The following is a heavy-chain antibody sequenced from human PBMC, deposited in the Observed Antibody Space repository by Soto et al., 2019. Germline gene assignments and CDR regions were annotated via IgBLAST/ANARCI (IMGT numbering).Heavy chain of an antibody. CDR1: GYSISSGYY. J-gene: IGHJ6*02. Sequence: SETLSLTCAVSGYSISSGYYWGWIRQPPGKGLEWIGNIHHSGTTYYNPSLKSRVTISIDRSKNQFSLKLISVTAADTAVYYCARAGDTMVRGVIIMNYYGMDVWGRGTTVTVSS. D-gene: IGHD3-10*01. CDR3: ARAGDTMVRGVIIMNYYGMDV. CDR2: IHHSGTT. V-gene: IGHV4-38-2*01.